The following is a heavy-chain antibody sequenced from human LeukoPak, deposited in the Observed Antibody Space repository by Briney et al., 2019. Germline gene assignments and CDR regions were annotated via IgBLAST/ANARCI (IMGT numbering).Heavy chain of an antibody. J-gene: IGHJ4*02. CDR1: GGSISSSSYF. V-gene: IGHV4-39*01. Sequence: SETLSLTCTVSGGSISSSSYFWGWIRQPAGKGLEWIGSISYTGTTYYNPSLKSRVTISVDTSKNQFSLELSSVTAADTAVYFCARHVNGATHYFDYWGQGTLVTVSS. D-gene: IGHD2-8*01. CDR3: ARHVNGATHYFDY. CDR2: ISYTGTT.